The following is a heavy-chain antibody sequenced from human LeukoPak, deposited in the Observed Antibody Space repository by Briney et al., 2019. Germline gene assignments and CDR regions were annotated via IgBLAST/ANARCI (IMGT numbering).Heavy chain of an antibody. CDR1: AFTLSSYW. V-gene: IGHV3-33*08. Sequence: PGGSLRLSCAASAFTLSSYWMHWVRQAPGKGLEWEAVIWYDGSNKYYADSVKGRFTISRDNSKNTLYLQMNSLRAEDTAVYYCARSYDILTGYYSPFDYWGQGTLVTVSS. CDR2: IWYDGSNK. D-gene: IGHD3-9*01. CDR3: ARSYDILTGYYSPFDY. J-gene: IGHJ4*02.